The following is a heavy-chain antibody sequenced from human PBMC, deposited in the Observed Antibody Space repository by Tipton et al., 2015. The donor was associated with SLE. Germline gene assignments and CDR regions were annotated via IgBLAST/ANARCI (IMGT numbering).Heavy chain of an antibody. V-gene: IGHV1-69*01. Sequence: QSGAEVKKPGSSVKVSCKASGGTFSSYAISWVRQAPGQGLEWMGGIIPIFGTANYAQKLQGRVTITADESTSTAFMELSSLRSDDTAVDYCARDQWLYYFGLDVWGQVSTVTVSS. CDR1: GGTFSSYA. CDR3: ARDQWLYYFGLDV. D-gene: IGHD3-22*01. CDR2: IIPIFGTA. J-gene: IGHJ6*02.